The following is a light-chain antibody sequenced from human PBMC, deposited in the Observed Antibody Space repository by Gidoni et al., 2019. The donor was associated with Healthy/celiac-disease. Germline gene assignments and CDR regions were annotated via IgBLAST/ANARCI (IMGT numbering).Light chain of an antibody. V-gene: IGKV3-20*01. J-gene: IGKJ1*01. Sequence: DIVFTQSPGTLSLSPGERATLSCRASQSVSSSYLAWYQQKPGQAPRLLIDGASSRATGIPDRFSGSGSGTDFTLTISRLEPEDFAVYYCQQYGSSPRTFGQGTKVEIK. CDR2: GAS. CDR1: QSVSSSY. CDR3: QQYGSSPRT.